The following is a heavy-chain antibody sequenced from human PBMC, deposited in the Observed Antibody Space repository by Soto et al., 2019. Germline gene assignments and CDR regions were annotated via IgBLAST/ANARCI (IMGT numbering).Heavy chain of an antibody. Sequence: SVKVSCKASGGTFSNSAIAWVRQAPGQGLEWLGMIIPIFTTTNYAQKFKDRLTISADGSTSTAYMELSGLKSEDTAVYFCARPSGLLGQYSALVDYWGQGTLVTSPQ. J-gene: IGHJ4*02. CDR3: ARPSGLLGQYSALVDY. D-gene: IGHD6-6*01. V-gene: IGHV1-69*13. CDR2: IIPIFTTT. CDR1: GGTFSNSA.